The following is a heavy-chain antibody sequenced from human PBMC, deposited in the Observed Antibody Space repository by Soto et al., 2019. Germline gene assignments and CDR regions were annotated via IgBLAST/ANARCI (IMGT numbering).Heavy chain of an antibody. CDR1: GGSFSGYY. D-gene: IGHD4-17*01. CDR2: INHSGST. J-gene: IGHJ3*02. Sequence: QVQLQQWGAGLLKPSETLSLTCAVYGGSFSGYYWSWIRQPPGKGLEWIGEINHSGSTNYNPSLKSRVTISVDTSKNQFSLKLISVTAADTAVYYCASYGDSDAFDIWGQGTMVTVSS. CDR3: ASYGDSDAFDI. V-gene: IGHV4-34*01.